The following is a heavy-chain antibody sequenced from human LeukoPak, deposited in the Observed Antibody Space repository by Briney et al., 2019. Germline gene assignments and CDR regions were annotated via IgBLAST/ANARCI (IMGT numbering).Heavy chain of an antibody. CDR3: ARDRRGHSGYEVDF. J-gene: IGHJ4*02. V-gene: IGHV1-2*02. Sequence: ASVKVSCKASGYTFTGYYMHWVRQAPGQGLEWMGWINPNSGDTNYAQKFQGRVTMTRDTSITTAYMELSSLRSDDTAVYYCARDRRGHSGYEVDFWGQGTLVTVSS. CDR2: INPNSGDT. D-gene: IGHD5-12*01. CDR1: GYTFTGYY.